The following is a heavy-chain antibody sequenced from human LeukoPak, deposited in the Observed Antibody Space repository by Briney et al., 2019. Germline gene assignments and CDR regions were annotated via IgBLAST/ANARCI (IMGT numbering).Heavy chain of an antibody. J-gene: IGHJ6*01. CDR3: ARHSGGTPGYYYGMDV. CDR1: EYSFTSYW. Sequence: GEPRKSPGKASEYSFTSYWIGWVRQLPGKGLEWMGIIYPGDSDTRYNPSFQGQVTISADKSISTAYLQWSSLKASDAAMYYCARHSGGTPGYYYGMDVWGQGTTVTVSS. V-gene: IGHV5-51*01. D-gene: IGHD2-15*01. CDR2: IYPGDSDT.